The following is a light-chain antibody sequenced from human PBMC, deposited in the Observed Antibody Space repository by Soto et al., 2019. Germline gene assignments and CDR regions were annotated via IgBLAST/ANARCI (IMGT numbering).Light chain of an antibody. Sequence: AIQMTQSPSSMSASVGYRVTITCRASQGIRNDLGWYQQKPGKAPKLLIYAASSLQSGVPSRFSGSGSGTDFTLTISSLQPEDFATYYCLQDYNSQYTLSQGTKVDIK. V-gene: IGKV1-6*01. CDR1: QGIRND. CDR3: LQDYNSQYT. CDR2: AAS. J-gene: IGKJ2*01.